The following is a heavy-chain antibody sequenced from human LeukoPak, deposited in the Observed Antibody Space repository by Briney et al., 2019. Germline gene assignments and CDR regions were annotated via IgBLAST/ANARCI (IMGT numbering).Heavy chain of an antibody. CDR3: AKDFARIGGGYNWGGYYMDV. CDR2: IWYDGSNK. J-gene: IGHJ6*03. V-gene: IGHV3-33*06. CDR1: GFTFSSYG. D-gene: IGHD5-24*01. Sequence: GGSLRLSCAAYGFTFSSYGMHWVRQAPGKGMEWVAVIWYDGSNKYYADSVKGRFTISRDNSKNTLYLQMNSLRAEDTAVYYCAKDFARIGGGYNWGGYYMDVWGKGTTVTVSS.